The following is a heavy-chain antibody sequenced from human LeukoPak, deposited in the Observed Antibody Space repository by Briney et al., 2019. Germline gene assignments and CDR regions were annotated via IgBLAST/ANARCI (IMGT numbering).Heavy chain of an antibody. Sequence: KSSETLSLTCTVSGGPISGFYWSWMRQSPGNGLEWIGYIYYSGSTNYNPSLKSRVTISVDTSKNQFSLKLSSVTAADTAVYYCAREVPPIDYWGQGTLVTVSS. D-gene: IGHD3-10*01. J-gene: IGHJ4*02. CDR2: IYYSGST. CDR3: AREVPPIDY. CDR1: GGPISGFY. V-gene: IGHV4-59*01.